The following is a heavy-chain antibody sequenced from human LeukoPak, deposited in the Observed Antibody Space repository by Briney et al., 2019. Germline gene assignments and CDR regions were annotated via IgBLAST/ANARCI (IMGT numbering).Heavy chain of an antibody. J-gene: IGHJ4*02. Sequence: RVTISVDKSKNQFSLKLSSVTAADTAVYYCARDSSGLQFDYWGQGTLVTVSS. CDR3: ARDSSGLQFDY. V-gene: IGHV4-4*02. D-gene: IGHD3-22*01.